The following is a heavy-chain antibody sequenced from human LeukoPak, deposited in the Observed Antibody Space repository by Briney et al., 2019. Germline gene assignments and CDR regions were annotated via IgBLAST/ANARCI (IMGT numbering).Heavy chain of an antibody. Sequence: PGVSLRLSCAASGLTFSSYWMSWVRQAPGKGPEWVANIKPDGSGKYYVDSVKGRFTISRDNAENSLFLHMNSLRAEDTAVYYCARCAVAAAGDYWGRGTLVTVSS. V-gene: IGHV3-7*01. D-gene: IGHD6-13*01. CDR2: IKPDGSGK. CDR1: GLTFSSYW. J-gene: IGHJ4*02. CDR3: ARCAVAAAGDY.